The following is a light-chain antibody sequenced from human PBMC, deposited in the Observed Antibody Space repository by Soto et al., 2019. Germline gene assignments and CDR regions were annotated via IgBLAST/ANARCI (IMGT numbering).Light chain of an antibody. CDR2: GNN. V-gene: IGLV1-40*01. CDR1: SSNLGAPYD. Sequence: QSVLTQPPSVSGAPGQTVIISCRGSSSNLGAPYDVNWFRQLPGTVPRLLIYGNNNQPSGVPDRFSGSKSGTSASLAITGLQAEDEADYYCQSYDSSLSGYVFGTGTKVTVL. CDR3: QSYDSSLSGYV. J-gene: IGLJ1*01.